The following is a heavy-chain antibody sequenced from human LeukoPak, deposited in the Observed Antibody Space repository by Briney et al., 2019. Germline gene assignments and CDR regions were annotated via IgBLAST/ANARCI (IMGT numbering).Heavy chain of an antibody. CDR2: IYYSDST. CDR1: GGSISNYF. D-gene: IGHD6-19*01. CDR3: ARVGAVAGTLDV. V-gene: IGHV4-59*08. J-gene: IGHJ6*04. Sequence: PSETLSLTCTVSGGSISNYFWSWVRQPPGKGLECIGYIYYSDSTNYNPSLKSRVTVSVDTSKNQFSLKLSSVTAADTAVYYCARVGAVAGTLDVWGKGTTVTVSS.